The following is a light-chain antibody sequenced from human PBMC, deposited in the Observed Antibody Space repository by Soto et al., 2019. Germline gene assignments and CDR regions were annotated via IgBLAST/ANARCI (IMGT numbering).Light chain of an antibody. CDR2: EAS. CDR1: RSVRSY. J-gene: IGKJ5*01. V-gene: IGKV3-11*01. Sequence: EIVLTQSPATLSLSPGESATLSCSATRSVRSYLACYQQKPGQAPRIVIYEASSRPTDIPARFSGSGSGTDFTLTISSLETEDFALYYCQQRSNWPITFGQGTRLEIK. CDR3: QQRSNWPIT.